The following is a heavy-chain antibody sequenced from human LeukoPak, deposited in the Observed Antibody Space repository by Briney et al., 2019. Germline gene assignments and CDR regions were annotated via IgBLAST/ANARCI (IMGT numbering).Heavy chain of an antibody. CDR2: ISAYNGNT. J-gene: IGHJ5*02. D-gene: IGHD2-2*01. CDR1: GYTFTSYG. Sequence: ASVKVSCKASGYTFTSYGISWLRQAPGQGLEWMGWISAYNGNTNYAQKLQGRVTMTTDTSTSTAYMELRSLRSDDTAVYYCARATRYCSSTSCSDPWGQGTLVTVSS. CDR3: ARATRYCSSTSCSDP. V-gene: IGHV1-18*01.